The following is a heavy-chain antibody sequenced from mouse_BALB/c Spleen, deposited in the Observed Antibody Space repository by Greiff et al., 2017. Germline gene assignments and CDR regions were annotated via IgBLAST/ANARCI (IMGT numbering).Heavy chain of an antibody. Sequence: EVQVVESGGGLVQPGGSRKLSCAASGFTFSSYGMSWVRQTPDKRLELVATINSNGGSTYYPDSVKGRFTISRDNAKNTLYLQMSSLKSEDTAMYYCARDGTGRFAYWGQGTLVTVSA. D-gene: IGHD4-1*01. CDR2: INSNGGST. J-gene: IGHJ3*01. V-gene: IGHV5-6-3*01. CDR1: GFTFSSYG. CDR3: ARDGTGRFAY.